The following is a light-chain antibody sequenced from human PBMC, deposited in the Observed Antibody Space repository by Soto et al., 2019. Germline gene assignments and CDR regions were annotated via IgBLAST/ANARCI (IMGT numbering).Light chain of an antibody. V-gene: IGLV2-14*01. CDR1: SSDVGGYNY. J-gene: IGLJ1*01. CDR2: EVS. Sequence: QSALTQPASVSGSPGQSITISCTGTSSDVGGYNYVSWYQQHPGKAPKVMIYEVSKRPSGVSNRFSGSKSGNTASLTISGLQAEDEADYYCSSYTSSSTRVFGTGNKLTVL. CDR3: SSYTSSSTRV.